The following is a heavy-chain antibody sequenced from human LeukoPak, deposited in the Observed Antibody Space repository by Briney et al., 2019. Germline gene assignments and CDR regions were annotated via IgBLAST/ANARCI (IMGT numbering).Heavy chain of an antibody. CDR2: ISSTSIYT. D-gene: IGHD3-10*01. J-gene: IGHJ4*02. CDR3: AKVFEVRAVSGSYYNDY. CDR1: GFTFSDYY. Sequence: GGSLRLSCAASGFTFSDYYMSWIRQAPGKGLEWVSDISSTSIYTNYADSVKGRFTISRDNSKNTLYLQMNSLRAEDTAVYYCAKVFEVRAVSGSYYNDYWGQGTLVTVSS. V-gene: IGHV3-11*05.